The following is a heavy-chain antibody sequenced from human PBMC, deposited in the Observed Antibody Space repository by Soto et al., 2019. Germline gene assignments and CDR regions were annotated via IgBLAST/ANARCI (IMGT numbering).Heavy chain of an antibody. CDR1: GFTFDAYP. CDR2: LAWDGGSI. Sequence: EVQLVESGGGLVQPGRSLRLSCAASGFTFDAYPMHWVRQAPGKGLEWVAGLAWDGGSIEYVDSVEGTFTISRDNAKNSLCLQMSNLKDEYTALYYCVRDAAFDLWGQGTQVTVSS. CDR3: VRDAAFDL. V-gene: IGHV3-9*01. D-gene: IGHD2-2*01. J-gene: IGHJ3*01.